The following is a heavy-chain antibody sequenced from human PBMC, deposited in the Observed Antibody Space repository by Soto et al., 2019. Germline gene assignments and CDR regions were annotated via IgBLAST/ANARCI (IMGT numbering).Heavy chain of an antibody. V-gene: IGHV4-59*01. Sequence: SETLSLTCTVSGGSISGYYWSWIRQPPGKGLEWTGYIYYSGSTKYNPSLKSRVTISLDTSRNQFSLKLNSVTAADTAVYFCAREAATTTSWFDPWGPGTLVTVSS. J-gene: IGHJ5*02. D-gene: IGHD6-25*01. CDR2: IYYSGST. CDR3: AREAATTTSWFDP. CDR1: GGSISGYY.